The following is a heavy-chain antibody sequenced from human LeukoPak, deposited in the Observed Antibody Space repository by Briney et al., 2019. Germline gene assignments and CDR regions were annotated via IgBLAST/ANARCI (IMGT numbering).Heavy chain of an antibody. V-gene: IGHV3-74*01. CDR2: INSDGSST. CDR1: GFTFSSYW. CDR3: ARGRRGSYYYYYGMDV. Sequence: PGGSLRLSCAASGFTFSSYWMHWVRQAPGKGLVWASRINSDGSSTSYADSVKGRFTISRDNAKNTLYLQMNSLRAEDTAVYYCARGRRGSYYYYYGMDVWGKGTTVTVSS. D-gene: IGHD3-16*01. J-gene: IGHJ6*04.